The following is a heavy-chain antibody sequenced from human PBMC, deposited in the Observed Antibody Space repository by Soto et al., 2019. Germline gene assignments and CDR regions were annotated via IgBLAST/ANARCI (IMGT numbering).Heavy chain of an antibody. D-gene: IGHD2-15*01. CDR1: GDSVSSNSAA. J-gene: IGHJ6*02. Sequence: SQTLSLTCAISGDSVSSNSAAWNWIRQSPSRGLEWLGRTYYRSKWYNDYAVSVKSRITINPDTSKNQFSLQLNSVTPEDTAVYYCARDGPAHCSGGSCYQSFYYYYGMDVCGQGTTVTVSS. CDR3: ARDGPAHCSGGSCYQSFYYYYGMDV. CDR2: TYYRSKWYN. V-gene: IGHV6-1*01.